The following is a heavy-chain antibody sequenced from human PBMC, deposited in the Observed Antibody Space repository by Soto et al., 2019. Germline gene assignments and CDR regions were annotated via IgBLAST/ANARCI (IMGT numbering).Heavy chain of an antibody. CDR2: IYYSGST. CDR1: GGSISSYY. V-gene: IGHV4-59*01. J-gene: IGHJ4*02. Sequence: SETLSLTCTFSGGSISSYYWSLIRQPPGKGLEWIGYIYYSGSTNYNPSLKSRVTISVDTSKNQFSLKLSSVTAADTAVYYCARATRTYYYDSSGAIDYWGQGTLVTVSS. CDR3: ARATRTYYYDSSGAIDY. D-gene: IGHD3-22*01.